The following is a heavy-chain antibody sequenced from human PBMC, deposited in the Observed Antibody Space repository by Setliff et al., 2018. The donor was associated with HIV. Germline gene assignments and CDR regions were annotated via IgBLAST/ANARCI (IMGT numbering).Heavy chain of an antibody. V-gene: IGHV4-59*01. Sequence: PSETLSLTCTVSGDPISTYYWCWVRKPPGKGLEWIGYVYYSGSTSYSPSLRGRVTMSVDPSKNQFSLKLNSVTAADTAMYYCARGNYDTSDYYTNFYYYYMDVWGKGTAVTVSS. J-gene: IGHJ6*03. CDR1: GDPISTYY. CDR3: ARGNYDTSDYYTNFYYYYMDV. CDR2: VYYSGST. D-gene: IGHD3-22*01.